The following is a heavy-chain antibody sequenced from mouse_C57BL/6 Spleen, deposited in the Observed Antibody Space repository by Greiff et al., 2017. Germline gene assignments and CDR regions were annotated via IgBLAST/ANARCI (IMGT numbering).Heavy chain of an antibody. CDR3: ARKRDYDGSSYLFDY. V-gene: IGHV1-82*01. D-gene: IGHD1-1*01. J-gene: IGHJ2*01. CDR2: LYPGDGDT. Sequence: QVQLQQSGPELVKPGASVKISCKASGYAFSSSWMNWVKQRPGTGLEWIGRLYPGDGDTNSNGKFKGKATLTADKSSRTAYMQLSSLTSEDSAVYFWARKRDYDGSSYLFDYWGQGTTLTVSS. CDR1: GYAFSSSW.